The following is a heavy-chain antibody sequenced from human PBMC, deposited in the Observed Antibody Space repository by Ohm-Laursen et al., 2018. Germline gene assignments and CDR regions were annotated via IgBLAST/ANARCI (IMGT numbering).Heavy chain of an antibody. D-gene: IGHD6-19*01. CDR1: GFTFNSYD. CDR2: IWYDGSNT. CDR3: AKIAVAVDFYFDY. Sequence: SLRLSCAASGFTFNSYDMHWVRQAPGKGLEWVAVIWYDGSNTYYADSVKGRFTISRDNSKNTLYLQMNSLRAEDTAVYYCAKIAVAVDFYFDYWGQGTLVTVSS. J-gene: IGHJ4*02. V-gene: IGHV3-33*06.